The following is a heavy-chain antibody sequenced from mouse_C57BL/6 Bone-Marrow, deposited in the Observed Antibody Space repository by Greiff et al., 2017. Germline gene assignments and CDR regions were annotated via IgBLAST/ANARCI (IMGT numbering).Heavy chain of an antibody. Sequence: LQQPGAELVKPGASVKLSCKASGYTFTSYWMHWVKQRPGQGLEWIGMIHPNSGSTNYNEKFKSKATLTVDKTSSTAYMQLSSLTSEDSAVYYCARDYYGSRRDYFDYWGQGTTLTVSS. V-gene: IGHV1-64*01. CDR3: ARDYYGSRRDYFDY. CDR1: GYTFTSYW. CDR2: IHPNSGST. D-gene: IGHD1-1*01. J-gene: IGHJ2*01.